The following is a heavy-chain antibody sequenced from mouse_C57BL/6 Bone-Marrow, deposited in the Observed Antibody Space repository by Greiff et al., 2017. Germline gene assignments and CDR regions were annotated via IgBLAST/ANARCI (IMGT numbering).Heavy chain of an antibody. D-gene: IGHD1-2*01. CDR2: INPYNGGT. J-gene: IGHJ3*01. CDR1: GYTFTDYY. V-gene: IGHV1-19*01. CDR3: ARELRPWFAY. Sequence: VHVKQSGPVLVKPGASVKMSCKASGYTFTDYYMNWVKQSHGKSLEWIGVINPYNGGTSYNQKFKGKATLTVDKSSSTAYMELNSLTSEDSAVYYCARELRPWFAYWGQGTLVTVSA.